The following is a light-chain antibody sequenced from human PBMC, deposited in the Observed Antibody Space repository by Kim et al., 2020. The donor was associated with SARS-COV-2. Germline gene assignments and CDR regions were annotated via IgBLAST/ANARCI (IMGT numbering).Light chain of an antibody. J-gene: IGLJ2*01. CDR2: RDS. CDR3: QVWDSSTAYVV. Sequence: ALGQTARITCGGNNIGSKNVHWYQQKPGQAPVLVIYRDSNRPSGIPERFSGYNSGNTATLTISRAQAGDEADYYCQVWDSSTAYVVFGGGTQLTVL. CDR1: NIGSKN. V-gene: IGLV3-9*01.